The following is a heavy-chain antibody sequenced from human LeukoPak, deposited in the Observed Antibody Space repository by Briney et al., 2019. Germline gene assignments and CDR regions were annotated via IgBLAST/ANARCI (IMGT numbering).Heavy chain of an antibody. J-gene: IGHJ6*02. CDR1: GGSISSGGYY. D-gene: IGHD3-3*01. Sequence: SSQTLSLTCTVSGGSISSGGYYWSWIRQHPGKGLEWIGYIYYSGSTYYNPSLKSRVTISVDTSKNQFSLKLSSVTAADTAVYYCARDGDFWSAPYGYYYYYGMDVWGQGTTVTVSS. CDR3: ARDGDFWSAPYGYYYYYGMDV. V-gene: IGHV4-31*03. CDR2: IYYSGST.